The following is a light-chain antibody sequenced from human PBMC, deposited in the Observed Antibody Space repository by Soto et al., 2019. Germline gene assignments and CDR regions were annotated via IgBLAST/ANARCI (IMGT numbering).Light chain of an antibody. J-gene: IGKJ5*01. Sequence: EIVLTQSPATLSLSPGERATLSCRASQSVTSYLVWYQQKPGQAPRLLIYDASNRATCIPARFTGSGSGTDFTLTISSLEPEDFAVYYCQHRYNWPFTFGQGTRLEIK. CDR2: DAS. CDR1: QSVTSY. CDR3: QHRYNWPFT. V-gene: IGKV3-11*01.